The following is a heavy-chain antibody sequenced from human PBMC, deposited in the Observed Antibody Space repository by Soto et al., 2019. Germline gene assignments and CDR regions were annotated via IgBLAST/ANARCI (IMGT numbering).Heavy chain of an antibody. Sequence: PGESLKISCKGSGYSFTSYWIGWVRQMPGKGLEWMGIIYPGDSDTRYSPSFQGQVTISADKPISTAYLQWSSLKASDTAMYYCARQGRWLQLPRAGYYYGMDVWGQGTTVTVSS. J-gene: IGHJ6*02. CDR1: GYSFTSYW. D-gene: IGHD5-12*01. V-gene: IGHV5-51*01. CDR2: IYPGDSDT. CDR3: ARQGRWLQLPRAGYYYGMDV.